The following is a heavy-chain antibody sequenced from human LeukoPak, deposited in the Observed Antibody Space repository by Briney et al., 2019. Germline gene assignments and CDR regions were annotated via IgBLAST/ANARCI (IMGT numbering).Heavy chain of an antibody. J-gene: IGHJ6*03. CDR3: ARGITRDRRHYYMDA. CDR2: FDPEDGET. Sequence: GASVKVSCKVSGYTLTELSMHWVRQAPGKGLEWMGGFDPEDGETIYAQKFQGRVTITRNTSISTAYMELSSLRSEDTAVYYCARGITRDRRHYYMDAWGKGTTVTVSS. V-gene: IGHV1-24*01. CDR1: GYTLTELS. D-gene: IGHD5-24*01.